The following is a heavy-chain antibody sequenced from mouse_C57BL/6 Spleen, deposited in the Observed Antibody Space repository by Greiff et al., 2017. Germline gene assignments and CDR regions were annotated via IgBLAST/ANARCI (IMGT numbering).Heavy chain of an antibody. CDR2: IDPNSGGT. CDR3: ARSYDGCYDYFDY. V-gene: IGHV1-72*01. Sequence: VQLQQSGAELVKPGASVKLSCKASGYTFTSYWMHWVKQRPGRGLEWIGRIDPNSGGTKYNEKFKSKATLTVDKPSSTAYMQLSSLTSEDSAVYYCARSYDGCYDYFDYWGQGTTLTVSS. D-gene: IGHD2-3*01. CDR1: GYTFTSYW. J-gene: IGHJ2*01.